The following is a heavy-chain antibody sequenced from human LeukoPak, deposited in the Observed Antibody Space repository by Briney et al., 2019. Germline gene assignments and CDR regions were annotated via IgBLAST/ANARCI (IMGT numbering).Heavy chain of an antibody. CDR2: IIPMLGLT. CDR1: GGTFSSYA. V-gene: IGHV1-69*04. D-gene: IGHD2-15*01. J-gene: IGHJ6*02. Sequence: SVKVSCKASGGTFSSYAMSWVRQAPGQGLEWMGSIIPMLGLTNYAQKFQGRVTIIADKSTSTAYMELSSLRSEDTAVYYCARVATNCSGGSCYYGMDVWGQGTMVTVSS. CDR3: ARVATNCSGGSCYYGMDV.